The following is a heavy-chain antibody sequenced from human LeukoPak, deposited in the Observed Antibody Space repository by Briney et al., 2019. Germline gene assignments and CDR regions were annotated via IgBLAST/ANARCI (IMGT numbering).Heavy chain of an antibody. CDR2: IIPIFGTA. V-gene: IGHV1-69*06. D-gene: IGHD4-11*01. CDR1: GGTFSSYA. Sequence: GASVKVSCKASGGTFSSYAISWVRQAPGQGLEWMGGIIPIFGTANYAQKFQGRVTITADISTSTAYMELSSLRSEDTAVYYCARERLTVVTTPTPDYYYMDVWGKGTTVTVSS. J-gene: IGHJ6*03. CDR3: ARERLTVVTTPTPDYYYMDV.